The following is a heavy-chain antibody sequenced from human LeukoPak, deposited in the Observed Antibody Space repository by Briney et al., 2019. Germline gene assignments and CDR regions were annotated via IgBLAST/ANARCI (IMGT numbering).Heavy chain of an antibody. D-gene: IGHD6-13*01. CDR2: IYTSGST. J-gene: IGHJ4*02. V-gene: IGHV4-4*07. CDR1: GGSISSYY. Sequence: SETLSLTCTVSGGSISSYYWSWIRQPAGKGLEWIGRIYTSGSTNYNPSLKSRVTMSVDTSKNQFSLKLSSVTAAGTAVYYCARDLFVASSLFFDYWGQGTLVTVSS. CDR3: ARDLFVASSLFFDY.